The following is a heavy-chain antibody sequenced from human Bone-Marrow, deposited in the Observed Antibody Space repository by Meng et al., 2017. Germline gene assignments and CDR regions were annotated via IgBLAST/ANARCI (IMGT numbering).Heavy chain of an antibody. CDR1: GGSFSGYY. V-gene: IGHV4-34*01. CDR3: ARDCSSSSCSLDY. Sequence: QVQRQQWGAGLLKPSETLSLTCAVYGGSFSGYYGSWIRQPPGKGLEWIGEINHSGSTNYNPSLKSRVTMSVDTSKNQFSLKLSSVTAADTAVYYCARDCSSSSCSLDYWGQGTLVTVSS. D-gene: IGHD2-2*01. J-gene: IGHJ4*02. CDR2: INHSGST.